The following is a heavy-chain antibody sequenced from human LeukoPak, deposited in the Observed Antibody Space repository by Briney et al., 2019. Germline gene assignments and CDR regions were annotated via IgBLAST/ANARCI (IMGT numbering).Heavy chain of an antibody. D-gene: IGHD2-21*02. CDR3: VRLYCDGDCSQNKWFDS. V-gene: IGHV4-4*07. CDR2: IDVSGAT. CDR1: GGSISNYY. J-gene: IGHJ5*01. Sequence: SETLSLTCSVSGGSISNYYWSWIRQSAGTGLEWIGRIDVSGATVYNPSFTSRVTISVDKSKNQFSLRLTSVTAADTAMYYCVRLYCDGDCSQNKWFDSWGQGTLVIVSS.